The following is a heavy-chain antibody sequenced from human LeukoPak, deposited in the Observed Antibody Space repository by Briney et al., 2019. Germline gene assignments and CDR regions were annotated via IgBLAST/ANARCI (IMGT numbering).Heavy chain of an antibody. CDR3: TKSDYYYYGRDV. Sequence: SETLSLTCTVSGGSISSYYWSWIRQPPGKGLEWIGYLYNSGSTNYNPSLKSRVTISVDTSKKQISLKLSSVTAADTAVYYCTKSDYYYYGRDVWGQGTTVTVSS. CDR1: GGSISSYY. V-gene: IGHV4-59*08. J-gene: IGHJ6*02. CDR2: LYNSGST.